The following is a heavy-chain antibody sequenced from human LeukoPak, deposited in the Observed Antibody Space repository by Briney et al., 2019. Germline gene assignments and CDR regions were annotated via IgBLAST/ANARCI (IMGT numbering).Heavy chain of an antibody. CDR2: ISGSSSYT. D-gene: IGHD3-22*01. CDR1: GFTFSSYS. Sequence: GGSLRLSCAASGFTFSSYSMNWVRQAPGKGLEWVSSISGSSSYTYYADSVRGRFTISRDNAENSLFLQMNSLRAEDTAVCYCARDYPLDYYDSSGSLDYWGQGTLVTVSS. CDR3: ARDYPLDYYDSSGSLDY. J-gene: IGHJ4*02. V-gene: IGHV3-21*01.